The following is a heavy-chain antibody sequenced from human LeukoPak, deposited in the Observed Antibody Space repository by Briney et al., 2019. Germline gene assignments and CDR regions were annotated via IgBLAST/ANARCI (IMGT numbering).Heavy chain of an antibody. Sequence: GGSLRLSCAASGFIFNTYVMHWVRQAPGKGLEWLAFIRYDGSNKNYADSVKGRFTISRDNTKNSLYLQMNSLRAEDTDVYYCAELGITMIGGVWGKGTTVTISS. CDR3: AELGITMIGGV. D-gene: IGHD3-10*02. CDR2: IRYDGSNK. J-gene: IGHJ6*04. CDR1: GFIFNTYV. V-gene: IGHV3-30*02.